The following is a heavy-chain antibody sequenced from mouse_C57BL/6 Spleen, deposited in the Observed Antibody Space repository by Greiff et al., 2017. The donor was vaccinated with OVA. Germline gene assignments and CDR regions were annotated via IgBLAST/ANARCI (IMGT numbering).Heavy chain of an antibody. CDR3: ASYYDSRH. Sequence: VQLQQSGPELVKPGASVKISCKASGYAFSSSWMNWVKQRPGKGLEWIGRIYPGDGDTNYNGKFKGKATLTADKSSSTAYMQLSSLTSEDSAVYFCASYYDSRHWGQGTTLTVSS. D-gene: IGHD2-4*01. V-gene: IGHV1-82*01. CDR1: GYAFSSSW. CDR2: IYPGDGDT. J-gene: IGHJ2*01.